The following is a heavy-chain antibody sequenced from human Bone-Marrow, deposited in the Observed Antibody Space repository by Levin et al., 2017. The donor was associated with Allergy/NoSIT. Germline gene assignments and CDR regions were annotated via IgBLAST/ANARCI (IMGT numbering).Heavy chain of an antibody. V-gene: IGHV3-30*18. CDR1: GFTFSSYG. D-gene: IGHD4-17*01. Sequence: GESLKISCAASGFTFSSYGMHWVRQAPGKGLEWVAVISYDGSNKYYADSVKGRFTISRDNSKNTLYLQMNSLRAEDTAVYYCAKDTFEFAEYGDYGNYFDYWGQGTLVTVSS. J-gene: IGHJ4*02. CDR2: ISYDGSNK. CDR3: AKDTFEFAEYGDYGNYFDY.